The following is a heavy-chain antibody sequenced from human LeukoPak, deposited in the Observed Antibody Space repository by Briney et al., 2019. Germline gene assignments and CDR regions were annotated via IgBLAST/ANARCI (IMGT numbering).Heavy chain of an antibody. CDR3: AVGYSYAFMDV. CDR1: GGSITSYY. D-gene: IGHD5-18*01. V-gene: IGHV4-59*01. CDR2: IYYSGST. Sequence: SETLSLTCTVSGGSITSYYWSWIRQPPGKGLEYIGYIYYSGSTNYNPSLKSRVTMSVDTSKNQFSLKLSSVTAADTAVYYCAVGYSYAFMDVWGNGTTVTVSS. J-gene: IGHJ6*04.